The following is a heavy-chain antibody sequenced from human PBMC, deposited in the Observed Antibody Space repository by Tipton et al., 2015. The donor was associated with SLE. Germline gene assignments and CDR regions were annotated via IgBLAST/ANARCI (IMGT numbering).Heavy chain of an antibody. Sequence: TLSLTCTVSGVSISSDYWSWIRQPPGKGLEWIGYIHYSGTTRNNPSLVSRVTMSVDTSKNQFSLKLSSVTAADTAVYYFARQDGGFAYWGQGTLVTVSS. V-gene: IGHV4-59*01. CDR2: IHYSGTT. CDR3: ARQDGGFAY. CDR1: GVSISSDY. J-gene: IGHJ4*02. D-gene: IGHD2-15*01.